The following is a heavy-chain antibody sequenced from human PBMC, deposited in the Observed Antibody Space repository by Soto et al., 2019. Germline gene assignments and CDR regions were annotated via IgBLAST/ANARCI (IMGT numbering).Heavy chain of an antibody. V-gene: IGHV3-9*01. CDR1: GFTFDDYA. Sequence: EVQLVESGGGLVQPGRSLRLSCAASGFTFDDYAMHWVRQAPGKGLEWVSGISWHSGSIGYADSVKGRLTISRDNAKNSLYLQMNSLRADDTALYYCAKDNAGGNYCYYYMDVWGKGTTVTV. CDR2: ISWHSGSI. J-gene: IGHJ6*03. D-gene: IGHD1-1*01. CDR3: AKDNAGGNYCYYYMDV.